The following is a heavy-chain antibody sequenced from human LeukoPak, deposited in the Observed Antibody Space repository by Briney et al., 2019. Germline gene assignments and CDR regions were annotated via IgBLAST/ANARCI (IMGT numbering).Heavy chain of an antibody. Sequence: GGSLRLSCAASGFTFSSYAMHWVRQAPGKGLEWVADISYDGSNKYYADSVKGRFTISRDNSKNTLYLQMNSLRAEDTAVYYCAREGLQNAFDIWGQGTMVTVSS. V-gene: IGHV3-30*04. J-gene: IGHJ3*02. CDR2: ISYDGSNK. D-gene: IGHD3/OR15-3a*01. CDR1: GFTFSSYA. CDR3: AREGLQNAFDI.